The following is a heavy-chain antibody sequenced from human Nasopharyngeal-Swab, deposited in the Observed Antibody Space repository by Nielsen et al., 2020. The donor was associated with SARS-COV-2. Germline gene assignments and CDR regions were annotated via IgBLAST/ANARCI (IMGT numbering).Heavy chain of an antibody. CDR2: IHAGNGNT. Sequence: ASVKVSCKASGYTFTSYAMHWVRQAPGQRLEWMGWIHAGNGNTKYSQKFQGRVTITRDTSASTAYMELSSLRSEDTAVYYCARGWELRRPCPMGYWGQGTLVTVSS. J-gene: IGHJ4*02. V-gene: IGHV1-3*01. D-gene: IGHD1-26*01. CDR3: ARGWELRRPCPMGY. CDR1: GYTFTSYA.